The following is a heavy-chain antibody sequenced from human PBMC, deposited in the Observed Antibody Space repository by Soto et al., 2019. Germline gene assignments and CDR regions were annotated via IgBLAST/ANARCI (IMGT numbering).Heavy chain of an antibody. CDR3: ARGDFYDTHDY. D-gene: IGHD3-22*01. CDR2: INAGNGNT. V-gene: IGHV1-3*01. Sequence: QVHLVQSGAEVKKPGASVKVSCKASGYTFTSYAIHWVRQAPGQRLEWMGWINAGNGNTKYSQKFQGRVTITRDTAASTAYMELSSLRSEDTAVYYCARGDFYDTHDYWGQSNLVTVSS. J-gene: IGHJ4*02. CDR1: GYTFTSYA.